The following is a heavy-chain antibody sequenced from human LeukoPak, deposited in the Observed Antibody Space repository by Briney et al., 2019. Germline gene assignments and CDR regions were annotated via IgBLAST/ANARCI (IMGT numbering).Heavy chain of an antibody. Sequence: GGSLRLSCAASGFTFSNAWMSWVRQAPGKGLEWVGRXXXXXXXXXTDYAAPVKGRITISRDDSKNTLYLQMNSLKTEDTAVXXXTTXXXXGYDXWNGYSNDXFDIWGQGTMVTVSS. CDR1: GFTFSNAW. J-gene: IGHJ3*02. CDR2: XXXXXXXXXT. D-gene: IGHD3-3*01. V-gene: IGHV3-15*01. CDR3: TTXXXXGYDXWNGYSNDXFDI.